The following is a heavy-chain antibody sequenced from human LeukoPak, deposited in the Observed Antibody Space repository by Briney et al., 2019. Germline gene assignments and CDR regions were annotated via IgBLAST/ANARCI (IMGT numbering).Heavy chain of an antibody. CDR2: ISSSSSSYT. CDR3: TRRHSSSWYFDY. J-gene: IGHJ4*02. CDR1: GFTFSDYY. Sequence: PGGSLRLSCAASGFTFSDYYMSWIRQAPGKGLEWVSYISSSSSSYTNYADSVKGRFTISRDNAKNSLYLQMNSLRAEDTAVYYCTRRHSSSWYFDYWGQGTLVTVSS. V-gene: IGHV3-11*06. D-gene: IGHD6-13*01.